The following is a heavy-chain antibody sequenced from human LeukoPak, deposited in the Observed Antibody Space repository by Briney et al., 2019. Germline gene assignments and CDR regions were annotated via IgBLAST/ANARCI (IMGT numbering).Heavy chain of an antibody. J-gene: IGHJ5*02. CDR1: GYTFTGYY. CDR3: ARDRSSGSYYPNWFDP. Sequence: ASVKVSCKASGYTFTGYYMHWVRQAPGQGLEWMGWISAYNGNTNYEQKFQGRVTMTTDTSTSTAYMELRSLRSDDTAVYYCARDRSSGSYYPNWFDPWGQGTLVTVSS. D-gene: IGHD3-10*01. CDR2: ISAYNGNT. V-gene: IGHV1-18*04.